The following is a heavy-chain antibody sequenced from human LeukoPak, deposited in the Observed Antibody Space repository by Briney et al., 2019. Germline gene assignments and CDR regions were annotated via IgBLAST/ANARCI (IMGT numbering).Heavy chain of an antibody. CDR2: ISYDGSNK. J-gene: IGHJ4*02. V-gene: IGHV3-30-3*01. CDR3: ASAYYGDYSSFDY. D-gene: IGHD4-17*01. Sequence: GRSLRLSYAASGFTFSSYAMHWVRQAPGKGLEWVAVISYDGSNKYYADSVKGRFTISRDNSKNTLYLQMNSLRAEDTAVYYCASAYYGDYSSFDYWGQGTLVTVSS. CDR1: GFTFSSYA.